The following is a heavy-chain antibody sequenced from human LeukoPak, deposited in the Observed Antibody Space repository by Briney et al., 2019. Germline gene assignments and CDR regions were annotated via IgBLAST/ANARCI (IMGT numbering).Heavy chain of an antibody. CDR3: AKDIGGVIAPDDAFDI. CDR2: ISWNSGSI. V-gene: IGHV3-9*01. Sequence: GRSLRLSCAASGFTFDDYAMHWVRHAPGKGLEGVSGISWNSGSIGYADSVKGRFTISRDNAKNSLYLQMNSLRAEDTASYYCAKDIGGVIAPDDAFDIWGQGTMVTVSS. CDR1: GFTFDDYA. D-gene: IGHD3-16*02. J-gene: IGHJ3*02.